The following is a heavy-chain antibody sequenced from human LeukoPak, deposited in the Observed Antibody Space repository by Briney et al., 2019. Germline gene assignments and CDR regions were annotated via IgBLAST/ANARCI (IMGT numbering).Heavy chain of an antibody. Sequence: LSETLSLTCAVYGGSFSGYYWSWIRQPPGKGLEWIGYIYYSGSTDYNPSLKSRVTISVDTSKNQFSLKLSSVTAADTAVYYCARGYCSSTSCRPRWDYYMDVWGKGTTVTVSS. V-gene: IGHV4-59*01. CDR3: ARGYCSSTSCRPRWDYYMDV. CDR1: GGSFSGYY. D-gene: IGHD2-2*01. J-gene: IGHJ6*03. CDR2: IYYSGST.